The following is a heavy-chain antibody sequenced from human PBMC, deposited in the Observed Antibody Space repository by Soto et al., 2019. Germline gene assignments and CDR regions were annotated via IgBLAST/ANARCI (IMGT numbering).Heavy chain of an antibody. CDR2: IYYSGST. CDR3: ARDLVVRGVITWFDP. D-gene: IGHD3-10*01. Sequence: PSETLSITCTVSGGSISSGDYYWSWIRQPPGKGLEWIGYIYYSGSTYYNPSLKSRVTISVDTSKNQFSLKLSSVTAADTAVYYCARDLVVRGVITWFDPWGQGTLVTVSS. J-gene: IGHJ5*02. V-gene: IGHV4-30-4*01. CDR1: GGSISSGDYY.